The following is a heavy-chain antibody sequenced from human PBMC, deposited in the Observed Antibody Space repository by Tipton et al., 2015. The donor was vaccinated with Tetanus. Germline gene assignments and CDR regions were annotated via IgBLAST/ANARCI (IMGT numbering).Heavy chain of an antibody. D-gene: IGHD3-22*01. CDR1: GFTFRSYG. J-gene: IGHJ4*02. CDR2: TWSHGGNI. Sequence: SLRLSCAASGFTFRSYGIHWVRQAPGKGLEWVAVTWSHGGNIYYADSVKGRCAASRDNSKNTVYLQMNSLSAEDTAVYYCARDGDTSGHYGIFDSWGQGTLLIVSS. CDR3: ARDGDTSGHYGIFDS. V-gene: IGHV3-33*01.